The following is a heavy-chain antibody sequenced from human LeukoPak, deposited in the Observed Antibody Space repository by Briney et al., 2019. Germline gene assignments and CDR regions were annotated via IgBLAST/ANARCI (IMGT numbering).Heavy chain of an antibody. V-gene: IGHV3-48*01. CDR1: GFTFSSYS. CDR2: ISSSSSNI. CDR3: ARDEDYYGSGSYTAPDAFDI. Sequence: PGGSLRLSCAASGFTFSSYSMNWVRQAPGKGLEWVSYISSSSSNIYYADSVKGRFTISRDNAKNSLYLQMNSLRAEDTAVYYCARDEDYYGSGSYTAPDAFDIWGQGTMVTVSS. D-gene: IGHD3-10*01. J-gene: IGHJ3*02.